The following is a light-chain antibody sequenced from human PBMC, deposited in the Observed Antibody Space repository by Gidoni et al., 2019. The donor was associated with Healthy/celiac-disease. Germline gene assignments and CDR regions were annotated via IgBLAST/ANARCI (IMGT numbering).Light chain of an antibody. J-gene: IGKJ4*01. CDR3: QQYGSSPLT. V-gene: IGKV3-20*01. Sequence: EIVLTPSPGTLSLSPGDRATLSFRASQSVSSSYLAWYQQKPGQAPRLLIYGASSRATGIPDRFSGSGSGTDFTLTISRLEPEDFAVYYCQQYGSSPLTFGGGTKVEIK. CDR1: QSVSSSY. CDR2: GAS.